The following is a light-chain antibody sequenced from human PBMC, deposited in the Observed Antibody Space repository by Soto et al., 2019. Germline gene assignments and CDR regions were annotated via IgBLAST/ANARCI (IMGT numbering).Light chain of an antibody. CDR2: DVT. Sequence: QSVLTQPRSVSGSPGQSVTISCTGTSSDVGGYQYVSWYQQHPGKAPKLMIYDVTKRPSGVPDRFSGSKSGNTASLTISGLQADDEADYYCCSYAGTYTYVFGTGTKV. CDR3: CSYAGTYTYV. V-gene: IGLV2-11*01. CDR1: SSDVGGYQY. J-gene: IGLJ1*01.